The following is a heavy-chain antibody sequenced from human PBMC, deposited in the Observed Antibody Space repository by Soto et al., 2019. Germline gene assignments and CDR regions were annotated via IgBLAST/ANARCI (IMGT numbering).Heavy chain of an antibody. D-gene: IGHD6-13*01. Sequence: SETLSLTCTISRGSLSTYYWSWIRQPPGKGLEWIGYVSYSGSTNYNPSLKNRVTISLDTSRNQFSLKVTSVSAADTALYYCARDRLAAAGAGLNYWGQGTLVTVS. J-gene: IGHJ4*02. CDR2: VSYSGST. V-gene: IGHV4-59*01. CDR1: RGSLSTYY. CDR3: ARDRLAAAGAGLNY.